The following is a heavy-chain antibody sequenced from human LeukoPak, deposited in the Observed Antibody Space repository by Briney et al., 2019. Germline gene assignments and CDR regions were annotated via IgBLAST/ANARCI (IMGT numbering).Heavy chain of an antibody. CDR3: ARSTTVGTELRY. CDR1: GYSFTAYW. J-gene: IGHJ4*02. D-gene: IGHD4-23*01. CDR2: IYPGDSDT. V-gene: IGHV5-51*01. Sequence: GESLKISWKGSGYSFTAYWIGWVRQMPGKGLEWMGIIYPGDSDTRYSPSFQVQVTISAEKSISAAYLQWSSLKASDTAMYYCARSTTVGTELRYWGQGTLVTVSS.